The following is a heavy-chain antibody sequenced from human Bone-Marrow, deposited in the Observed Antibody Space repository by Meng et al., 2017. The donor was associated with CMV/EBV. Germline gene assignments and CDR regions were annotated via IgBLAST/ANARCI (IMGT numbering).Heavy chain of an antibody. Sequence: GGSLRLSCVVSGFTSSSSAMSWVRQAPGKGLEWVSAMSGGNMYYADSVKGRFTISRDNPKNTLYLEMNSLSAEDTAVYYCAKTLSNTYYYTYYYHGMDVWGQGTTVTFSS. D-gene: IGHD3-22*01. J-gene: IGHJ6*02. CDR3: AKTLSNTYYYTYYYHGMDV. CDR1: GFTSSSSA. V-gene: IGHV3-23*01. CDR2: MSGGNM.